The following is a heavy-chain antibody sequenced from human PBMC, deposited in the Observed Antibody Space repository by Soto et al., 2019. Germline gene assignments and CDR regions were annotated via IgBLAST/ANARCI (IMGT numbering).Heavy chain of an antibody. V-gene: IGHV3-9*01. CDR2: ISWNSGSI. D-gene: IGHD3-10*01. J-gene: IGHJ4*02. CDR1: GFTFDDYA. Sequence: GGSLRLSCAASGFTFDDYAMHWVRQAPGKGLEWVSGISWNSGSIGYADSVKGRFTISRDNAKNSLYLQMNSLRAEDTALYYCAKEPFGEIGYWGQGTLVTVSS. CDR3: AKEPFGEIGY.